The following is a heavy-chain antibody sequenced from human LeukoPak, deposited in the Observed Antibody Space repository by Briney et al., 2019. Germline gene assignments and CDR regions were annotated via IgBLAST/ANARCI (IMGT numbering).Heavy chain of an antibody. D-gene: IGHD6-6*01. CDR2: IYYSGNT. V-gene: IGHV4-59*08. Sequence: PSETLSLTCTVSGGSISSFYWNWFRQPPGKGLEWIGYIYYSGNTHYNPSLKSRVTMSVDTSKNQFSLKLSSVTAADTAVYYCARLIAARPGALDYWGQGTLVTVSS. J-gene: IGHJ4*02. CDR1: GGSISSFY. CDR3: ARLIAARPGALDY.